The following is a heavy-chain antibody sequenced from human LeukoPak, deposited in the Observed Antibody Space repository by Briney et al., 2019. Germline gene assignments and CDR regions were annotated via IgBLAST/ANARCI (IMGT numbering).Heavy chain of an antibody. CDR1: GGSISSYY. D-gene: IGHD3-9*01. V-gene: IGHV4-4*07. Sequence: PSETLSLTCTVSGGSISSYYWSWIRQPAGKGLEWIGRIYTSGSTNYNPSLKSRVTMSVDTSKNQFSLKLSSVTAADTAVYYCARAPPYYDILTGYYISYFDYWGQGTLVTVSS. CDR3: ARAPPYYDILTGYYISYFDY. CDR2: IYTSGST. J-gene: IGHJ4*02.